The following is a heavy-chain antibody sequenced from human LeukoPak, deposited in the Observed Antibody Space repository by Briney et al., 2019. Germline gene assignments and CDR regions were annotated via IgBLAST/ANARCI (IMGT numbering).Heavy chain of an antibody. V-gene: IGHV3-30-3*01. Sequence: GGSLRLSCAASGFTFSSYAMHWVRQAPGKGLEWVAIISYDGSNKYYADSVKGRFTISRDNSKNTLYLQMNSLRAEDTAVYYCARPQGSYLLFDYWGQGTLVTVSS. CDR3: ARPQGSYLLFDY. CDR2: ISYDGSNK. D-gene: IGHD1-26*01. J-gene: IGHJ4*02. CDR1: GFTFSSYA.